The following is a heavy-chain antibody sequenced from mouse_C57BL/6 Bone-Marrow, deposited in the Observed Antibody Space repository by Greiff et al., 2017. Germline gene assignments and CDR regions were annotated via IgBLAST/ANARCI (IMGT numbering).Heavy chain of an antibody. Sequence: VQLQQSGAELVRPGTSVKVSCKASGYAFTNYLIEWVKQRPGQGLEWIGVINPGSGGTNYNQKFKDKATLTADKSSSTAYMQLSSLTYEDSAVYYCASGYYPPWFAYWGQGTLVTVSA. CDR2: INPGSGGT. CDR3: ASGYYPPWFAY. CDR1: GYAFTNYL. D-gene: IGHD2-3*01. V-gene: IGHV1-54*01. J-gene: IGHJ3*01.